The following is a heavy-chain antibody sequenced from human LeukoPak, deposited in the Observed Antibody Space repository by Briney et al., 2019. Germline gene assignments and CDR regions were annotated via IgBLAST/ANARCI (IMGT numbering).Heavy chain of an antibody. V-gene: IGHV3-53*01. J-gene: IGHJ4*02. D-gene: IGHD4-23*01. CDR1: GFTVSSNY. CDR2: IYSGDST. CDR3: AKEKGGTSGVDY. Sequence: GGSLRLSCAASGFTVSSNYMSWVRQAPGKGLEWVSVIYSGDSTYYADSVKGRFTISRDNSKNTLYLQMNSLRAGDTAVYYCAKEKGGTSGVDYWGQGTLVTVSS.